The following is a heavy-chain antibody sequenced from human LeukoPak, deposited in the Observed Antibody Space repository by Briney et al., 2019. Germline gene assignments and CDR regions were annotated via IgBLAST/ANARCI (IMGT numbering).Heavy chain of an antibody. CDR3: VTYFGLELPSLFQH. V-gene: IGHV3-23*01. CDR1: GFTFSSYA. J-gene: IGHJ1*01. D-gene: IGHD1-7*01. CDR2: IFGSSGCA. Sequence: GGSLRLSCAASGFTFSSYAMTWVPQAPGKGLEGLSGIFGSSGCASYAASVKGRFTISRDNSRIMLDLQINSLRADDTARSYCVTYFGLELPSLFQHWGRGTLVSVSS.